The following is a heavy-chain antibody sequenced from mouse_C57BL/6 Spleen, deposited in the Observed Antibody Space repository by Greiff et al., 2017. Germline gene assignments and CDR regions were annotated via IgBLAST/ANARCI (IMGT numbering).Heavy chain of an antibody. J-gene: IGHJ2*01. Sequence: EVQLVESGGGLVKPGGSLKLSCAASGFTFSSYAMSWVRQTPEKRLEWVATIRDGGSYTYYPDNVKGRFTIARDNAKNNLYLLSSHLKSEDTAMYYCARYRTPYDDYDVGGDFDYWGQGTTLTVSS. CDR1: GFTFSSYA. V-gene: IGHV5-4*01. CDR3: ARYRTPYDDYDVGGDFDY. CDR2: IRDGGSYT. D-gene: IGHD2-4*01.